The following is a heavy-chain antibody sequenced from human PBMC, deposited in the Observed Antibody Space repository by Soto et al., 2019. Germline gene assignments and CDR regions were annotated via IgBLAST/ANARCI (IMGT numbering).Heavy chain of an antibody. J-gene: IGHJ4*02. V-gene: IGHV3-11*01. Sequence: GGSLRLSCAASGFTFSDYYMSWIRQAPGKGLEWVSYISSSGSTIYYADSVKGRFTISRDNAKNSLYLQMNSLRAEDTAVYYCARAGYSSSWYNFAVGYFDYWGQGTLVTVSS. CDR3: ARAGYSSSWYNFAVGYFDY. D-gene: IGHD6-13*01. CDR2: ISSSGSTI. CDR1: GFTFSDYY.